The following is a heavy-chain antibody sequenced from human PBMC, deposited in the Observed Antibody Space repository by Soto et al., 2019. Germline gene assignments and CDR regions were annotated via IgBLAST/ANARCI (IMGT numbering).Heavy chain of an antibody. D-gene: IGHD3-9*01. CDR1: TFNFTHYT. Sequence: GWSLRLSCAGATFNFTHYTLSWVRQAPGKGLEWVSSISATNTYIFYADSVKGRFTISRDKAKKSVSLQMSSLRAEDTALYYCARVNSATGSMHFDHWGQGTLVTGSS. CDR3: ARVNSATGSMHFDH. CDR2: ISATNTYI. J-gene: IGHJ4*02. V-gene: IGHV3-21*01.